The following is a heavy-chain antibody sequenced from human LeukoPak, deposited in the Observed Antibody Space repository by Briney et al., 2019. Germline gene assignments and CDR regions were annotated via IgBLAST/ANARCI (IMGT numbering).Heavy chain of an antibody. V-gene: IGHV3-30*02. Sequence: GGSLRPSCAASGFNFTTFGMHWVRQAPGKGLEWVAFIRYDGSKIYYADSVKGRFTISRDISNNTVYLQMNSLRAEDTAVYYCAKDPRHGSGTYSYYYFFYYMDVWGKGTTVTISS. J-gene: IGHJ6*03. CDR2: IRYDGSKI. D-gene: IGHD3-10*01. CDR1: GFNFTTFG. CDR3: AKDPRHGSGTYSYYYFFYYMDV.